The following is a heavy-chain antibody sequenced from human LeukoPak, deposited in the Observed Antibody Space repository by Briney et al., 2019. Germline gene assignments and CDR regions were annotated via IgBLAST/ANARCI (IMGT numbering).Heavy chain of an antibody. CDR2: IYSGGST. D-gene: IGHD6-19*01. CDR3: ARERNLEIAVAGTIFDY. CDR1: GFTVSGNY. V-gene: IGHV3-66*01. Sequence: PGGSLRLSCAASGFTVSGNYMSWVRQAPGKGLEWVSVIYSGGSTYYADSVKGRFTISRDNSKNTLYLQMKGLRAEDTAVYYCARERNLEIAVAGTIFDYWGQGTLVTVSS. J-gene: IGHJ4*02.